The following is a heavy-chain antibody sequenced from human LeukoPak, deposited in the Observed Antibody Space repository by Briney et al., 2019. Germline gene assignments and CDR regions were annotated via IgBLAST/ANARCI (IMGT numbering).Heavy chain of an antibody. D-gene: IGHD3-3*01. CDR1: GYSFTSYG. V-gene: IGHV1-18*01. J-gene: IGHJ6*02. CDR2: ISAYNGNT. Sequence: ASVKVSCKASGYSFTSYGISWVRQAPGQGLEWMGWISAYNGNTNYAQKLQGRVTITADESTSTAYMELSSLRSEDTAVYYCARDDFWSGYYGDQDYYYGMDVWGQGTTVTVSS. CDR3: ARDDFWSGYYGDQDYYYGMDV.